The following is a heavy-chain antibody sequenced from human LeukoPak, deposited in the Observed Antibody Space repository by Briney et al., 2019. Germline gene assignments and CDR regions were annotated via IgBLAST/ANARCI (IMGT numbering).Heavy chain of an antibody. CDR1: GGTFISYA. CDR3: ASSFTLYGSGSFNWFDP. D-gene: IGHD3-10*01. J-gene: IGHJ5*02. V-gene: IGHV1-69*13. CDR2: IIPIFGTA. Sequence: SVTVSCKASGGTFISYAISWVRQAPGQGLEWMGGIIPIFGTANYAQKFQGRVTITADESTSTAYMELSSLRSEDTAVYYCASSFTLYGSGSFNWFDPWGQGTLVTVSS.